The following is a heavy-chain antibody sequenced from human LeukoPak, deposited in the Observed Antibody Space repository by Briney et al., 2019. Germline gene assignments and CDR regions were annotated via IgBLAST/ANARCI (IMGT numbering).Heavy chain of an antibody. CDR2: IYHSGST. CDR1: GGSISSSNW. Sequence: SETLSLTCAVSGGSISSSNWWSWVRQPPGEGLEWIGEIYHSGSTNYNPSLKSRVTISVDKPKNQFSLKLSSVTAADTAVYYCASGGTMVRGVIRPYYFDYWGQGTLVTVSS. J-gene: IGHJ4*02. V-gene: IGHV4-4*02. D-gene: IGHD3-10*01. CDR3: ASGGTMVRGVIRPYYFDY.